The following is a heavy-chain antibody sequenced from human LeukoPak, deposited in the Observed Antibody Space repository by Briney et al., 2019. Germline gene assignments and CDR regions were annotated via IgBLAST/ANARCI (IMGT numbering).Heavy chain of an antibody. D-gene: IGHD4-17*01. J-gene: IGHJ4*02. CDR1: GGSISSYY. CDR3: ARGDGDYGGSFDY. V-gene: IGHV4-59*01. Sequence: SETLSLTCTVSGGSISSYYWSWLRQPPGKGLEWIGYIYYSGSTNYNPSLTSRVTISVDTSKNQFSLKLSSVTAADTAVYYCARGDGDYGGSFDYWGQGTLVTVSS. CDR2: IYYSGST.